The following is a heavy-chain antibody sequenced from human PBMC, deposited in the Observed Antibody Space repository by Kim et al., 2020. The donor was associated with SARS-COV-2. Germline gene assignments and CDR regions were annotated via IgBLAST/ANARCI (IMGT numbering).Heavy chain of an antibody. J-gene: IGHJ6*02. V-gene: IGHV3-30*07. D-gene: IGHD6-13*01. CDR3: AREQQLVLDYYYGMDV. Sequence: GKGRFTISRDNSKTTLYLQMNSLRAEDTAVYYCAREQQLVLDYYYGMDVWGQGTTVTVSS.